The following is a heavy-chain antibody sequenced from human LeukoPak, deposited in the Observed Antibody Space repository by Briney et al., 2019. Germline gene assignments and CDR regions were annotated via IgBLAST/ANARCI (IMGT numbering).Heavy chain of an antibody. Sequence: GGSLRLSCSASGFTFSSYAMHWVRQAPGKGLEYVSAISSNGGSTYYADSVKGRFTISRDNAKNTLYLQMNSLRVEDTAVYYCARGGSPPEALGDAFDIWGQGTMVTVSS. CDR3: ARGGSPPEALGDAFDI. J-gene: IGHJ3*02. CDR1: GFTFSSYA. V-gene: IGHV3-64*04. D-gene: IGHD1-26*01. CDR2: ISSNGGST.